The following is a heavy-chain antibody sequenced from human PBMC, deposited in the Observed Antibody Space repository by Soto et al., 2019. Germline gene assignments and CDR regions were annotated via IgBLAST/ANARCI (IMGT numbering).Heavy chain of an antibody. V-gene: IGHV3-30*18. CDR1: GFTFSSYG. CDR3: AKDIKTYYDFWSGYSGHDGMDV. CDR2: ISYDGSNK. J-gene: IGHJ6*02. D-gene: IGHD3-3*01. Sequence: QVQLVESGGGVVQPGRSLRLSCAASGFTFSSYGMHWVRQAPGKGLEWVAVISYDGSNKYYADSVKGRFTISRDNSKNTLYLQMNSLRAEDTAVYYCAKDIKTYYDFWSGYSGHDGMDVWGQGTTVTVSS.